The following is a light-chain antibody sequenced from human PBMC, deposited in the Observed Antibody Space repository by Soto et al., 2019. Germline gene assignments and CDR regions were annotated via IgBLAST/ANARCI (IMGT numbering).Light chain of an antibody. J-gene: IGLJ1*01. CDR3: SSYAGGNNLYV. CDR1: SSDVGRYNY. V-gene: IGLV2-8*01. CDR2: EVT. Sequence: QSALTQPPSASGSPGQSVTISCTGTSSDVGRYNYVFWYQQHPGKAPKLMISEVTKRPSGVPDRFSGSKSGNTASLTVSGLQAEDEADYYCSSYAGGNNLYVFGTGTKVTVL.